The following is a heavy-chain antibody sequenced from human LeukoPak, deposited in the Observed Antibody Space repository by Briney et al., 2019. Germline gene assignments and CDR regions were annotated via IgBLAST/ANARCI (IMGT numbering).Heavy chain of an antibody. CDR3: AKDQAGAILYFDY. J-gene: IGHJ4*02. CDR2: ISDSGGTT. Sequence: GGSLRLSCAASGFPLRSYAMSWVRQAPGKGLEWISVISDSGGTTYYADSVKGRFTISRDNSKNTLYLQMSSLRAEDTALYYCAKDQAGAILYFDYWGQGTLVSASS. D-gene: IGHD1-26*01. V-gene: IGHV3-23*01. CDR1: GFPLRSYA.